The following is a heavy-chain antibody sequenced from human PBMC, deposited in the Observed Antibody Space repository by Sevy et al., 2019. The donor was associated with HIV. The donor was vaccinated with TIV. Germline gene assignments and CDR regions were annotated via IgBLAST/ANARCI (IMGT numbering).Heavy chain of an antibody. J-gene: IGHJ6*03. CDR1: GDSVSSNSAA. D-gene: IGHD5-18*01. V-gene: IGHV6-1*01. CDR2: TYYRSKWYN. CDR3: ARGAGGYTYGYYYYYMDV. Sequence: QSQTLSLTCAISGDSVSSNSAAWNWIRQSPSRGLEWLGRTYYRSKWYNDYAVSVKSRITINPDTSKNQFSLQLNSVTPEDTAVYYCARGAGGYTYGYYYYYMDVWGKGTTVTVSS.